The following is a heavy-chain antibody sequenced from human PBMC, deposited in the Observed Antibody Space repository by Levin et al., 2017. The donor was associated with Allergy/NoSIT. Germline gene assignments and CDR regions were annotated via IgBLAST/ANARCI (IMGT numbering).Heavy chain of an antibody. CDR1: GGTFTTYA. D-gene: IGHD3-10*01. CDR2: IIPMFGTT. CDR3: ARETFTMIRGVIIRYYYYAMDV. J-gene: IGHJ6*02. V-gene: IGHV1-69*01. Sequence: KISCKASGGTFTTYAISWVRQAPGQGLQWMGVIIPMFGTTNYAQKYQGRVTITADESTSTAYMELSSLRSEDMAVYYCARETFTMIRGVIIRYYYYAMDVWGQGTTVTVSS.